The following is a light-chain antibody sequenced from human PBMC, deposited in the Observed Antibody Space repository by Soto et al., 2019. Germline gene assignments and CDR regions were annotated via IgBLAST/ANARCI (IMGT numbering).Light chain of an antibody. CDR3: QQYYTTPVT. V-gene: IGKV4-1*01. Sequence: DIVMTQSPDSLAVSLGERATINCKSSQSIFYSSKNKYCLGWYQQKPGQPPKLLIYWASTRESGVPDRFSGSGSGTDYTLTTSSLQAEDVAVYYCQQYYTTPVTFGQGTKVEIK. CDR1: QSIFYSSKNKYC. J-gene: IGKJ1*01. CDR2: WAS.